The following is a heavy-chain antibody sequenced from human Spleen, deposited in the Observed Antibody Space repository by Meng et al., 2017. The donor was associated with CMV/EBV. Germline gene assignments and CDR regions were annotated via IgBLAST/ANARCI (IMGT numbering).Heavy chain of an antibody. Sequence: SVKVSCKTSGSAFGTFAITWVRQAPGQGLEWMGGFIPVFGAPDYAQKFQDRLTITTDESTSSAYMELSSLRFEDTAVYYCATYSRAPAALRAYFEYWGLGTLVTVSS. CDR2: FIPVFGAP. D-gene: IGHD2-2*02. V-gene: IGHV1-69*05. J-gene: IGHJ4*02. CDR3: ATYSRAPAALRAYFEY. CDR1: GSAFGTFA.